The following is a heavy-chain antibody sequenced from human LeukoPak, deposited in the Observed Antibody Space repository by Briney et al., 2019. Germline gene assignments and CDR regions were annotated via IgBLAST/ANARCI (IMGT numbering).Heavy chain of an antibody. Sequence: PGRSLRLSCAASGFTFSSYGMHWVRQAPGKGLEWVGRIKSKTDGGTTDYAAPVKGRFTISRDDSKNTLYLQMNSLKTEDTAVYYCTTDLSGGGDYVWGSYRYNPPEGYWGQGTLVTVSS. CDR3: TTDLSGGGDYVWGSYRYNPPEGY. J-gene: IGHJ4*02. CDR2: IKSKTDGGTT. D-gene: IGHD3-16*02. CDR1: GFTFSSYG. V-gene: IGHV3-15*01.